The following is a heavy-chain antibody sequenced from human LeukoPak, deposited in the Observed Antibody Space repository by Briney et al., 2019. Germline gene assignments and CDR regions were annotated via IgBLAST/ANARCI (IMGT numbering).Heavy chain of an antibody. D-gene: IGHD2-2*02. Sequence: ASVKVSCKASGYTFTSYGISWVRQPPGQGLEWMGWIIAYNGNTNYSQKLQGRVTMTTDTSTSTAYMELRSLRSDDTAVYYCARVARTSGGCSSTSCYMGGAFDIWGQGTMVTVSS. CDR1: GYTFTSYG. V-gene: IGHV1-18*04. J-gene: IGHJ3*02. CDR2: IIAYNGNT. CDR3: ARVARTSGGCSSTSCYMGGAFDI.